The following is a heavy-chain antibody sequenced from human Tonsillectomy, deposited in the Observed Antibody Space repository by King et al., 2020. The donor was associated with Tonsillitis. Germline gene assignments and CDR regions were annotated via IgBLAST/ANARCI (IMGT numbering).Heavy chain of an antibody. Sequence: VQLVESGGGLVQPGGSLRLSCAASGFTFSSSEMNWVCQPPGRGLEWVSYIGRSGSPIYYADSVKGRFTVSRDNAKNSLYLQVNSLRAEDTGVYYCARRGTIIGSYFDLWGQGTLVTVSS. D-gene: IGHD1-20*01. V-gene: IGHV3-48*03. CDR1: GFTFSSSE. CDR2: IGRSGSPI. J-gene: IGHJ4*02. CDR3: ARRGTIIGSYFDL.